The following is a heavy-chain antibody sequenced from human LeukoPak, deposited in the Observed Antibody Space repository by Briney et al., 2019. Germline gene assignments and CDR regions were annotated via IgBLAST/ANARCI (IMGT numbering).Heavy chain of an antibody. CDR2: IRWDGGST. J-gene: IGHJ5*01. V-gene: IGHV3-43D*04. D-gene: IGHD3-22*01. CDR1: GFSFDDYA. Sequence: PGGSLRLSCAASGFSFDDYAMHWVRQAPGKGLEWVSLIRWDGGSTYYADSVKGRFIISRDNSKNSLYLQMNSLRPEDTALYYCAINSTGYYYDSWGQGTLVTVSS. CDR3: AINSTGYYYDS.